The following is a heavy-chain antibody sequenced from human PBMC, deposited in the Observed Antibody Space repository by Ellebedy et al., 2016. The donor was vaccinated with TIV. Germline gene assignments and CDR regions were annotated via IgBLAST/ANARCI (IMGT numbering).Heavy chain of an antibody. Sequence: KVSCKGSGYSFTSYWSGRVRQMPRNGLERMGIIYPGDSDTRYSPSFQGQVTIPADKSISTAYLQWTSLKASDTAMYYCAGDSGLDYWGQGTLVTVSS. V-gene: IGHV5-51*01. CDR1: GYSFTSYW. CDR2: IYPGDSDT. CDR3: AGDSGLDY. J-gene: IGHJ4*02. D-gene: IGHD1-14*01.